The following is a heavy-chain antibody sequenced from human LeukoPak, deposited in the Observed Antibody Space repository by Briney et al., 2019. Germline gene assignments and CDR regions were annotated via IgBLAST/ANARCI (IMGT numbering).Heavy chain of an antibody. CDR1: GFTFSNYN. CDR2: ISSSGDSI. Sequence: GGSLRLSCAASGFTFSNYNMNWVRQAPGKGLEWVSYISSSGDSIYYADSVKGRFTISRDDAKNSLYLQMNSLRAEDTAVYYCARDQFYYDSSGYYLDAFDIWGQGTMVTVSS. J-gene: IGHJ3*02. V-gene: IGHV3-21*05. D-gene: IGHD3-22*01. CDR3: ARDQFYYDSSGYYLDAFDI.